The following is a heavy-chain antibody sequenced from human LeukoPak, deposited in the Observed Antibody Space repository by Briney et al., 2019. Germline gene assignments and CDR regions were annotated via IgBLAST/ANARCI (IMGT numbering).Heavy chain of an antibody. Sequence: GASVKVSCNASGYTFTGYYMHWVRQAPGQGLEWMGWINPNSGGTNYARKFQGWVTMTRDTSISTAYMELSRLRSDDTAVYYCALGTVAGNRFQFDYWGQGTLVTVSS. J-gene: IGHJ4*02. V-gene: IGHV1-2*04. CDR3: ALGTVAGNRFQFDY. CDR2: INPNSGGT. CDR1: GYTFTGYY. D-gene: IGHD6-19*01.